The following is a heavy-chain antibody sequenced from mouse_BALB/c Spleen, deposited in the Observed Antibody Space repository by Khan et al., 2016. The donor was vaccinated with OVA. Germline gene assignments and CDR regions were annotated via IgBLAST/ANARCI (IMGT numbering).Heavy chain of an antibody. CDR2: FYPRGGYT. Sequence: QVQLKQSGPELVRPGTSVKISCKASGYTFTNYWLGWVKQRPGHGLDWIGEFYPRGGYTNYNEKFKGKATLTADTSSRPAYMQLNSLTSEDSAVYFCERLVTWYVDFWGAGTTVTVSS. V-gene: IGHV1-63*02. CDR1: GYTFTNYW. J-gene: IGHJ1*01. CDR3: ERLVTWYVDF. D-gene: IGHD2-13*01.